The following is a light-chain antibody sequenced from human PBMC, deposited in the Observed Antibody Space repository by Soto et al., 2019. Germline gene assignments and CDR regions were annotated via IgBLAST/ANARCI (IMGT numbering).Light chain of an antibody. CDR2: WPS. Sequence: DIVMTQSPDSLAVSLGERATINCKSSQSVLYSSNNKNYLAWYQQKPGQPPKLFIYWPSTRESGVPDRFSGSGSGTDFTLTISSLQAEDGAVYYCQQYYSTLFTFGQGTRLEIK. CDR1: QSVLYSSNNKNY. CDR3: QQYYSTLFT. V-gene: IGKV4-1*01. J-gene: IGKJ5*01.